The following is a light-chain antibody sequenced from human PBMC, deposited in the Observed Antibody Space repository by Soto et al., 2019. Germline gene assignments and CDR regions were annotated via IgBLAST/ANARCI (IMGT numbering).Light chain of an antibody. CDR2: DAS. J-gene: IGKJ2*01. CDR1: QSVSSY. Sequence: EIVLTQSPATLSLSPGERATLSCRASQSVSSYLACYQQKTGQAPRLLIYDASNMATGFPARFSGSGSGTDYTTPISSLEPADFAVYYCQQRSNWPPYTFGQGTKLEIK. V-gene: IGKV3-11*01. CDR3: QQRSNWPPYT.